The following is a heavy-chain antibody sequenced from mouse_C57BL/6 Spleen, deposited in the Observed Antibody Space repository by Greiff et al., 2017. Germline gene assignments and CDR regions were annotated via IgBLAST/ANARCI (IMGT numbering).Heavy chain of an antibody. J-gene: IGHJ4*01. V-gene: IGHV1-53*01. CDR1: GYTFTSYW. CDR2: INPSNGGT. CDR3: ARGDYYYGSGDYYAMDY. Sequence: VQLQQPGTELVKPGASVKLSCKASGYTFTSYWMHWVKQRPGQGLEWIGNINPSNGGTNYNEKFKSKATLTVDKSSSTAYMQLSSVTSEDSAVYYCARGDYYYGSGDYYAMDYWGQGTSVTVSS. D-gene: IGHD1-1*01.